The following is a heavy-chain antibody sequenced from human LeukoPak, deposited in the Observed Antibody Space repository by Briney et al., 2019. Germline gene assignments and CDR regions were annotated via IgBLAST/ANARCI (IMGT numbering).Heavy chain of an antibody. CDR3: ARDSIAVAGTGY. J-gene: IGHJ4*02. V-gene: IGHV3-21*01. CDR1: GFTFSSYS. Sequence: GSLRLSCAASGFTFSSYSMNWVRQAPGKGLEWVSSISSSSSYIYYADSVKGRFTISRDNAKNSLYLQMNSLRAEDTAVYYCARDSIAVAGTGYWGQGTLVTVSS. D-gene: IGHD6-19*01. CDR2: ISSSSSYI.